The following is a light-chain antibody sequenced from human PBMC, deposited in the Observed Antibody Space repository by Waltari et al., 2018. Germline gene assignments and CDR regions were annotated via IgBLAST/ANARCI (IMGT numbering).Light chain of an antibody. V-gene: IGKV1-9*01. CDR2: AVS. CDR3: QQLSGYPFT. J-gene: IGKJ3*01. Sequence: DIQLTQSPSFLSASVADRVTITCRASQDISTYLAWYQQKPGKAPKLLIHAVSTLQAGVPSRFSGGGSGTEFTLTISSLQPEDFATYYCQQLSGYPFTFGPGTKVDIK. CDR1: QDISTY.